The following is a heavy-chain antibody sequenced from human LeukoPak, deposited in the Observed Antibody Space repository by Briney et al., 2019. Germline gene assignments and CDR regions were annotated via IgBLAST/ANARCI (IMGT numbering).Heavy chain of an antibody. J-gene: IGHJ6*02. CDR2: INPSGGST. CDR1: GYNFISYY. V-gene: IGHV1-46*01. Sequence: ASVKVSCKASGYNFISYYMHWVRQAPGQGREWMGIINPSGGSTSYAQKFQDRVTMTRDTSTSTVYMELSSLKSEDTAVYYCAREDVVLVDAVRYYYYGMGVWGQGTTVTVSS. D-gene: IGHD2-8*01. CDR3: AREDVVLVDAVRYYYYGMGV.